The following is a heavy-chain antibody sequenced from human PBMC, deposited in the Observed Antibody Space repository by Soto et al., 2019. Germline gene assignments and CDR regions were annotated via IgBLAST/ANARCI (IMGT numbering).Heavy chain of an antibody. Sequence: GASVKVSCKSSGGTFSSHSINWVRQAPGQGLEWMGGIIPIFGPANFAKKFQGRVTITADESTTTAYMELSSLTSADTAVYYCATGSFTSTGGRIGYHYNAMDVWGQGTTVTVSS. J-gene: IGHJ6*02. D-gene: IGHD1-1*01. CDR3: ATGSFTSTGGRIGYHYNAMDV. CDR1: GGTFSSHS. V-gene: IGHV1-69*13. CDR2: IIPIFGPA.